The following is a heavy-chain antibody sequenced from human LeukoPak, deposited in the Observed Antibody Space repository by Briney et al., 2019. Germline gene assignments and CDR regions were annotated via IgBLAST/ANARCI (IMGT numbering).Heavy chain of an antibody. CDR1: GYSISSGYF. CDR2: LSHSGNS. V-gene: IGHV4-38-2*02. Sequence: SETLSLTCTVSGYSISSGYFWGWIRQTPGTGLEWIGSLSHSGNSHYNPSLQSRVAISIDTSKKQFSLNLSSVTATDTAVYYCARHRPVGQWFDPWGQGTLVTVSS. CDR3: ARHRPVGQWFDP. D-gene: IGHD1-14*01. J-gene: IGHJ5*02.